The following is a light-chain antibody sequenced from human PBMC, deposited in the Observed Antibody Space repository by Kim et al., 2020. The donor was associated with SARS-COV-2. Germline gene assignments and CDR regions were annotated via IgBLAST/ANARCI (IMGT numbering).Light chain of an antibody. Sequence: DIQMTQSPSTLSASVGDRVTITCRASQSIGTLLAWFHQKPGKAPNLLIYTTSSLESGVPSRFSGSGSGTEFTLTISSLQPDDFATYSCQQYHTYPLTFGGGTKLEI. J-gene: IGKJ4*01. V-gene: IGKV1-5*03. CDR2: TTS. CDR3: QQYHTYPLT. CDR1: QSIGTL.